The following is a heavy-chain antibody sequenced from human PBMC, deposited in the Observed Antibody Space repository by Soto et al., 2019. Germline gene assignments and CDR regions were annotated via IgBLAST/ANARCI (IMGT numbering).Heavy chain of an antibody. Sequence: LRLSCADTGFTVSNNYMSWVRQPPGKGLEWVSVMYSGGSTYYADSVKGRFTISRDNSKNTLYLQMNSLRAEDTAVYYCARDPGHGLDVWGQGTTVTVSS. CDR2: MYSGGST. V-gene: IGHV3-53*01. CDR3: ARDPGHGLDV. CDR1: GFTVSNNY. J-gene: IGHJ6*02. D-gene: IGHD1-1*01.